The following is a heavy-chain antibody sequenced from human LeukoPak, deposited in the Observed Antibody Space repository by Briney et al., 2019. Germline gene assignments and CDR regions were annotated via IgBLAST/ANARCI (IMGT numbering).Heavy chain of an antibody. CDR2: IWYDGSNK. CDR1: GFTFSSYG. Sequence: PGGSLRLSCAASGFTFSSYGMHWVRQAPGKGLEWVAVIWYDGSNKYYADSVKGRFTISRDNSKNSLYLQMNSLRAEDTAVYYCAREANVGDYYDSSGYVGYWGQGTLVTVSS. CDR3: AREANVGDYYDSSGYVGY. D-gene: IGHD3-22*01. V-gene: IGHV3-33*01. J-gene: IGHJ4*02.